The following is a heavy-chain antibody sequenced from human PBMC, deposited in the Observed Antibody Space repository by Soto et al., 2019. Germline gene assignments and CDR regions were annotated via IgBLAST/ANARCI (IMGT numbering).Heavy chain of an antibody. J-gene: IGHJ6*02. D-gene: IGHD3-9*01. Sequence: GASVEVSCKASGGTFSSNASRWVRQDPGQGLEWMGGIIPISGTANYAQKFQGRVTITADESTSTAYMELSSLRSEDTAVYYCARSPYLTASGYYYYGMDVWGQGTTVTVSS. CDR3: ARSPYLTASGYYYYGMDV. V-gene: IGHV1-69*13. CDR1: GGTFSSNA. CDR2: IIPISGTA.